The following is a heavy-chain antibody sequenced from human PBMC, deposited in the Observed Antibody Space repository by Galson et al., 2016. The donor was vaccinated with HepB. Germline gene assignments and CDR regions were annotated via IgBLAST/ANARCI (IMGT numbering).Heavy chain of an antibody. Sequence: SVKVSCKASGYIFTNYYMHWVRQAPGQGLEWMGIIDPSGGTSSYAQKFQGRVTMTRDTSTNTVYMELSSLRSGDTAVYYCAREGTYDRNQIRDAFDIWGQGTMVTVSS. CDR1: GYIFTNYY. V-gene: IGHV1-46*01. CDR2: IDPSGGTS. J-gene: IGHJ3*02. D-gene: IGHD1-14*01. CDR3: AREGTYDRNQIRDAFDI.